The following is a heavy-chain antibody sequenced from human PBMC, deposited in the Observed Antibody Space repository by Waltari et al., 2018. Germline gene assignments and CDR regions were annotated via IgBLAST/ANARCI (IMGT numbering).Heavy chain of an antibody. CDR3: ARGGYYYDTLGDS. CDR2: VYISGTT. J-gene: IGHJ5*01. V-gene: IGHV4-39*07. CDR1: DDSTRYSSYF. Sequence: LQLQESGPGLVKASETLSLNCTVSDDSTRYSSYFWGWIRQPPGKGLEWIGSVYISGTTYYNPARKGRVTMSLETSKNQFSLKLKSVTAADTAVYYCARGGYYYDTLGDSWGQGTLVTVSS. D-gene: IGHD3-22*01.